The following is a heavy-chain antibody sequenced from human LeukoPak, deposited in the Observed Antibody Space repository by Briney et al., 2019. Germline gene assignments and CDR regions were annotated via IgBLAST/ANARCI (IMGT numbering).Heavy chain of an antibody. CDR3: AREVRLVRFGEPRLGYMDV. CDR1: GFTFSSYA. J-gene: IGHJ6*03. CDR2: ISYDGSNK. Sequence: GGSLRLSCAASGFTFSSYAMHWVRQAPGKGLEWVAVISYDGSNKYYADSVKGRFTISRDNSKNTLYLQMNSLRAEDTAVYYCAREVRLVRFGEPRLGYMDVWGKGTTVTVSS. V-gene: IGHV3-30-3*01. D-gene: IGHD3-10*01.